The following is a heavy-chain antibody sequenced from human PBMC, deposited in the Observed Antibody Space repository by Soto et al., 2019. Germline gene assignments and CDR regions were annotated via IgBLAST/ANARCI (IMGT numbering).Heavy chain of an antibody. J-gene: IGHJ4*02. CDR2: ISGYNGNT. CDR1: GYTFTSYG. CDR3: ARTDLKLRGLDY. V-gene: IGHV1-18*01. Sequence: QVQLVQSGTEVRKPGASVKVSCKASGYTFTSYGINWVRQAPGQGLEWMGWISGYNGNTDYVQRLQDRVTMTTDTSTRTAYMELRNLRSGDSAVYYCARTDLKLRGLDYWGQGTLVTVSS. D-gene: IGHD1-7*01.